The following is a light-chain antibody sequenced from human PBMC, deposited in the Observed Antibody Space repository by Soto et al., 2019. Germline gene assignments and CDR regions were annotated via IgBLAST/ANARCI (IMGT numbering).Light chain of an antibody. CDR3: LLYYGGAHLV. CDR2: TTN. CDR1: TGAVTSGNY. J-gene: IGLJ3*02. V-gene: IGLV7-43*01. Sequence: QTVVTQEPSLTVSPGGTVTLTCASSTGAVTSGNYPSWFQQKPGQTPRTLIYTTNNRHSWTPARFSGSLLGGKAALTLSGVQPEDESEYYCLLYYGGAHLVFGGGTKLTVL.